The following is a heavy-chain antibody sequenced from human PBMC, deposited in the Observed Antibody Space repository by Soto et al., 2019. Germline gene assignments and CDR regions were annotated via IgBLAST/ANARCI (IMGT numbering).Heavy chain of an antibody. V-gene: IGHV4-59*01. CDR3: ARSNSNYDPYYFDY. J-gene: IGHJ4*02. CDR1: GGSISSYY. Sequence: SETLSLTCTGSGGSISSYYCSWIRQPPGKGLEWIGYIYYSGSTNYNPSLKSRVTISVDTSKNQFSLKLSSVTAADTAVYYCARSNSNYDPYYFDYWGQGTLVTVSS. CDR2: IYYSGST. D-gene: IGHD4-4*01.